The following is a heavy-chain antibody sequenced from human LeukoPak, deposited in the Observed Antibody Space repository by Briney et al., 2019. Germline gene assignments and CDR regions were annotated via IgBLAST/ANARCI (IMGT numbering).Heavy chain of an antibody. D-gene: IGHD2-15*01. CDR2: INHSGST. Sequence: SETLSLTCAVYGGSFSGYYWSWIRQPPGKGLEWIGEINHSGSTNYNPSLKSRVTISVDTSKNQFSLKLSSVTAADTAVYYCASMVVAAKGFIDPWGQGTLVTVSS. V-gene: IGHV4-34*01. CDR3: ASMVVAAKGFIDP. CDR1: GGSFSGYY. J-gene: IGHJ5*02.